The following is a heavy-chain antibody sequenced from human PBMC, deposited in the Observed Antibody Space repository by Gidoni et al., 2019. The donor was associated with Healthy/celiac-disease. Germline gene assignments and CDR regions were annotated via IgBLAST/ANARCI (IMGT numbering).Heavy chain of an antibody. Sequence: QLQLQESGSGLVTPSQTLSLTCAVSGGSISSGGYSWSWIRQPPGKGLEWIGYIYHSGSTYYNPSLKSRVTISVDRSKNQFSLKLSSVTAADTAVYYCARGLRDIVVVPAATGGNWFDPWGQGTLVTVSS. CDR2: IYHSGST. J-gene: IGHJ5*02. CDR3: ARGLRDIVVVPAATGGNWFDP. CDR1: GGSISSGGYS. D-gene: IGHD2-2*01. V-gene: IGHV4-30-2*01.